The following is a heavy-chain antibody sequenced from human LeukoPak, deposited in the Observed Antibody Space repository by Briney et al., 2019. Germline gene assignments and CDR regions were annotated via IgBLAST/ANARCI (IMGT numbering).Heavy chain of an antibody. J-gene: IGHJ4*02. D-gene: IGHD3-10*01. CDR3: ARGGNRFGGFYFDY. V-gene: IGHV4-31*03. Sequence: SQTLSLTCTVSADSLSSGGHYWAWIRQFPGKGLESIGFIHHSGRSRHNPSLKDRVAISVDTSRKQFALKLSSVTAADTAMYYCARGGNRFGGFYFDYWGQGIQVIVSS. CDR2: IHHSGRS. CDR1: ADSLSSGGHY.